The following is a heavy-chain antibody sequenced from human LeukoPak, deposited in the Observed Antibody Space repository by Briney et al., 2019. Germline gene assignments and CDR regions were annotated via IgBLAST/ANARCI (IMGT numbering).Heavy chain of an antibody. V-gene: IGHV4-39*07. CDR1: GGSISSSSYY. CDR2: IYYSGST. CDR3: ARVPRSWHNNEPYATTKNWYFDL. J-gene: IGHJ2*01. Sequence: SETLSLTCTVSGGSISSSSYYWGWIRQPPGKGLEWIGSIYYSGSTYYNPSLKSRVTISVDTSKNQFSLKLSSVTAADTAVYYCARVPRSWHNNEPYATTKNWYFDLWGRGTLVTVSS. D-gene: IGHD6-13*01.